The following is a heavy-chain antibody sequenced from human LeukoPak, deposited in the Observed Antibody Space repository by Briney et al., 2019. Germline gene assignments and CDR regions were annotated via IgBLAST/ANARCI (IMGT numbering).Heavy chain of an antibody. CDR2: INHSGST. Sequence: SETLSLTCAVYGGSLSEYYWSWVRQPPGKGLEWIGEINHSGSTNYNASLKRRVTISVDTSKNQFSLRLSSVTAADTAVYYCAPRGDIEHSYGYGKWFDPWGQGTRVTVSS. CDR1: GGSLSEYY. D-gene: IGHD5-18*01. J-gene: IGHJ5*02. CDR3: APRGDIEHSYGYGKWFDP. V-gene: IGHV4-34*01.